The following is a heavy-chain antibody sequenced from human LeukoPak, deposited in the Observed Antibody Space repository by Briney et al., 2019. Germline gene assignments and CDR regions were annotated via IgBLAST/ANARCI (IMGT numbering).Heavy chain of an antibody. D-gene: IGHD3-3*01. CDR1: GFTFNIYA. CDR3: AKDGEWTFDI. V-gene: IGHV3-30*02. J-gene: IGHJ3*02. Sequence: GGSLRLPCAASGFTFNIYAMSWVGQAPGEGLERVAFIGRDRITKYYADSVKGRFTISGVSSYNTAYLQMNSLGAENTAMYYCAKDGEWTFDIWGQGTMVTVSS. CDR2: IGRDRITK.